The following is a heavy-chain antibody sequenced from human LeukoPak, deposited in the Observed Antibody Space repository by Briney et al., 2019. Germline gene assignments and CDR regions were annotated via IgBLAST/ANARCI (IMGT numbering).Heavy chain of an antibody. CDR2: IRYDGSNK. CDR1: GFTFSSYT. CDR3: ARHSGSYFDAFDI. V-gene: IGHV3-30*04. Sequence: GGSLRLSCAASGFTFSSYTMHWVRQAPGKGLEWVAFIRYDGSNKYYADSVKGRFTISRDNSKNTLYLQMNSLRAEDTAVYYCARHSGSYFDAFDIWGQGTMVTVSS. J-gene: IGHJ3*02. D-gene: IGHD1-26*01.